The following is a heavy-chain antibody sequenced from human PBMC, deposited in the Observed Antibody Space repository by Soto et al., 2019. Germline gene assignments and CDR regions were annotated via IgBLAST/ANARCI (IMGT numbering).Heavy chain of an antibody. Sequence: PGESLKISCKGSGYSFTSYWIGWVRQMPGKGLEWMGIIYPGDSDTRYSPSFQGQVTISADKSISTAYLQWSSLKASDTAMYYCARQEGTAMVPYYFDYWGQGTLVTVSS. V-gene: IGHV5-51*01. D-gene: IGHD5-18*01. CDR1: GYSFTSYW. CDR3: ARQEGTAMVPYYFDY. J-gene: IGHJ4*02. CDR2: IYPGDSDT.